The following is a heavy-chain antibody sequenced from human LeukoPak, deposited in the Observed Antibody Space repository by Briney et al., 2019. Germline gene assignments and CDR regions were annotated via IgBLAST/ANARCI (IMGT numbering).Heavy chain of an antibody. D-gene: IGHD3-10*01. CDR3: ARDRESPFDP. J-gene: IGHJ5*02. Sequence: SQTLSLTCVISGDSVSRNTAGWNWIRQSPSRGLEWLGRTYYRSKWYNDYAVSVKSRITINPDTSKNQFSLQLNSVTPEDTAVYYCARDRESPFDPWGQGTLVTVSS. CDR2: TYYRSKWYN. CDR1: GDSVSRNTAG. V-gene: IGHV6-1*01.